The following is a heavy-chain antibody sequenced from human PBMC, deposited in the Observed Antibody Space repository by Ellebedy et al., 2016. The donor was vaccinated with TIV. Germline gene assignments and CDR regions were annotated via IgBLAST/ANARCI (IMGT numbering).Heavy chain of an antibody. CDR2: ISSDGSNK. CDR3: ARRGSTGSSDY. Sequence: GGSLRLXXVASGFTFRSHGTYWVRQAPGKGLEWVAVISSDGSNKYYADSVKGRFTISRDNSKNTLYLQMNSLRTDDMAVYYCARRGSTGSSDYWGQGTLVTVSS. CDR1: GFTFRSHG. D-gene: IGHD1-26*01. J-gene: IGHJ4*02. V-gene: IGHV3-30*03.